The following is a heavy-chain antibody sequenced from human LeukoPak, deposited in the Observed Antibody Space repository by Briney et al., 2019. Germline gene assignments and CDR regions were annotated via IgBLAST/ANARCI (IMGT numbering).Heavy chain of an antibody. V-gene: IGHV4-59*01. CDR2: IYYSGST. D-gene: IGHD6-13*01. Sequence: SETLSLTCTVSGGSISSYYWSWIRQPRGKGLEWIGYIYYSGSTNYNPSLKSRVTISVDTSKNQFSLKLSSVTAADTAVYYCARDDPTSYSSRGAFHIWGQGTIVTVSS. J-gene: IGHJ3*02. CDR1: GGSISSYY. CDR3: ARDDPTSYSSRGAFHI.